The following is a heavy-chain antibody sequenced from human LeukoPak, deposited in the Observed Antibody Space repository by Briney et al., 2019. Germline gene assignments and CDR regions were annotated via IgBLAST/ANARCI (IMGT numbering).Heavy chain of an antibody. CDR1: GYTFTGYY. V-gene: IGHV1-2*02. Sequence: ASVKVSCKASGYTFTGYYMHWVRQAPGQGLEWMGWINPNSGGTNYAQRFQGRVTMTRDTSISTAYMELSRLRSDDTAVYYCASTDTAMVTSYYYYYMDVWGKGTTVTVSS. CDR2: INPNSGGT. J-gene: IGHJ6*03. D-gene: IGHD5-18*01. CDR3: ASTDTAMVTSYYYYYMDV.